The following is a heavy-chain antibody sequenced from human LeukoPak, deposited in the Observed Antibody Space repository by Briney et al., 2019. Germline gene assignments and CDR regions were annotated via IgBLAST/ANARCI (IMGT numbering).Heavy chain of an antibody. CDR3: ARGRYNWNDSYYYYMDV. V-gene: IGHV1-2*02. Sequence: ASVKVSCKAPGYTFSGYYMHWVRQAPGQGLEWVGWINPNSGGTNYAQKFQGRVTMTRDTSISTAYMELSRLRSDDTAVYYCARGRYNWNDSYYYYMDVWGKGTTVTISS. D-gene: IGHD1-1*01. CDR2: INPNSGGT. J-gene: IGHJ6*03. CDR1: GYTFSGYY.